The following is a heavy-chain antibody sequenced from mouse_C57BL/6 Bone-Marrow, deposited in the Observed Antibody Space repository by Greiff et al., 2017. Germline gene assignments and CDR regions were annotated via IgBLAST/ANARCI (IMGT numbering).Heavy chain of an antibody. V-gene: IGHV1-19*01. J-gene: IGHJ2*01. D-gene: IGHD1-1*01. Sequence: VQLQQSGPVLVKPGASVKMSCKASGYTFTDYYMNWVKQSPGKSLEWIGVINPDNGGTSYNQKFKGKATLTVDKSSSTAYLDLNSLTSEDSAVYYCSRSQYYCGSSFRYWGQGTTLTVSS. CDR2: INPDNGGT. CDR3: SRSQYYCGSSFRY. CDR1: GYTFTDYY.